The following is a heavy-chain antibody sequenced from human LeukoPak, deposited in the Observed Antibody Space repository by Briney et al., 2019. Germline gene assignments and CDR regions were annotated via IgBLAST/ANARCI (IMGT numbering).Heavy chain of an antibody. J-gene: IGHJ5*02. V-gene: IGHV4-38-2*02. D-gene: IGHD2-2*01. Sequence: SETLSLTCTVSGYSISSDYYWGWIRQPPGKGLEWIGNIFHNGNTYYNPSLKSRVTMSIDTSKKQFSLNLRFVTAADTAVYHCARLGYCSSSSCYVDPWGQGTLVTVSS. CDR2: IFHNGNT. CDR3: ARLGYCSSSSCYVDP. CDR1: GYSISSDYY.